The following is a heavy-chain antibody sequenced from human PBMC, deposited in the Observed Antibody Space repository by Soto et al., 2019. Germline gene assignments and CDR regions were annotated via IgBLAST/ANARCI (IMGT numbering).Heavy chain of an antibody. Sequence: EVQLVESGGGLIQPGGSLRLSCAASGFTVSNNYMTCVRQAPGKGLEWVSVIYSGGTTYYADSLKVRFTISRDNSKNTLYLEMNSLRADDTAVYYCARDVHDYGDYGYWCQGTLVIVSS. D-gene: IGHD4-17*01. CDR1: GFTVSNNY. V-gene: IGHV3-53*01. CDR3: ARDVHDYGDYGY. CDR2: IYSGGTT. J-gene: IGHJ4*02.